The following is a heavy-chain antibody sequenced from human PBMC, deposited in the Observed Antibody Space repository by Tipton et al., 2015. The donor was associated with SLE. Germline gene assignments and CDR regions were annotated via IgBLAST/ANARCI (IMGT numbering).Heavy chain of an antibody. Sequence: TLSLTCSVSGGSTTRFYWSWIRQSPGKTMEWIGYVYYSGNTNYNPSLKSRVTISMDTSKNQFSLKLNSVTAADTAVYFCARDLGGSSWVNWGQGTLVTVSS. V-gene: IGHV4-59*01. J-gene: IGHJ4*02. CDR1: GGSTTRFY. CDR3: ARDLGGSSWVN. D-gene: IGHD6-13*01. CDR2: VYYSGNT.